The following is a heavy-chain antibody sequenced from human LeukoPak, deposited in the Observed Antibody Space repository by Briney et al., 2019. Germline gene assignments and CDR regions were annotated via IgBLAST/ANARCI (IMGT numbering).Heavy chain of an antibody. CDR1: GYTFTGYY. CDR3: ARDGFTMVRGVIIFDY. J-gene: IGHJ4*02. CDR2: INPNSGGT. V-gene: IGHV1-2*02. D-gene: IGHD3-10*01. Sequence: ASVKVSCKASGYTFTGYYMHWARQAPGQGLEWMGWINPNSGGTNYAQKFQGRVTMTRDTSISTAYMELSRLRSDDTAVYYCARDGFTMVRGVIIFDYWGQGTLVTVSS.